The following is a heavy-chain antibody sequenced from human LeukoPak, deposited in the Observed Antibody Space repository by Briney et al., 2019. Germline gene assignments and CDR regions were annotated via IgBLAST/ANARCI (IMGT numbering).Heavy chain of an antibody. CDR1: GFTFDDYA. Sequence: GGSLRLSCAASGFTFDDYAMHWVRQAPGEGLEWVSLISGDGGSTYYADSVKGRFTIFRDNSKNSLYLQMNSLRTEDTALYYCAKVYLKYSSGWYDYWGQGTLVTVSS. CDR3: AKVYLKYSSGWYDY. J-gene: IGHJ4*02. V-gene: IGHV3-43*02. D-gene: IGHD6-19*01. CDR2: ISGDGGST.